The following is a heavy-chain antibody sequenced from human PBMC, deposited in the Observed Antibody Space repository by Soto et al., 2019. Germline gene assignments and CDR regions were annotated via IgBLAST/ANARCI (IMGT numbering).Heavy chain of an antibody. CDR3: EKEGRTRGGGYFDF. CDR2: ISGGGGST. J-gene: IGHJ4*02. D-gene: IGHD3-10*01. Sequence: EVQLLESGGGLVQPGGSLRLSCAASGFTFSSYAMSWVRQAPGKGLAWVSAISGGGGSTYYADSVKGRFTISRDNSNNTLYLQMNSLRAEDTAVYYCEKEGRTRGGGYFDFWGQGTLVTVSS. V-gene: IGHV3-23*01. CDR1: GFTFSSYA.